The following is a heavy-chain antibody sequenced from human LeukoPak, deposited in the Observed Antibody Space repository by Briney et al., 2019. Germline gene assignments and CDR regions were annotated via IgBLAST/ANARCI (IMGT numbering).Heavy chain of an antibody. CDR3: AREGTTSWFDS. J-gene: IGHJ5*01. CDR2: VYSTGNT. D-gene: IGHD2-2*01. V-gene: IGHV4-59*11. CDR1: GGSITNHY. Sequence: SETLSLTCTVSGGSITNHYWTWLRQPPGKGLEWIGYVYSTGNTNYNPSLKSRVTISVDTSKNQFSLKLSSVTTADTAVYYCAREGTTSWFDSWGLGTLVTVSS.